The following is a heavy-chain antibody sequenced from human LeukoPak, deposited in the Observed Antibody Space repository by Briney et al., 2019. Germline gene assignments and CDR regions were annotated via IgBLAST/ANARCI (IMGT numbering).Heavy chain of an antibody. CDR3: ARDLRAFVATKGFDY. Sequence: ASVKVSCKASGYTFTSHGISWLRQAPGQGLEWMGWISTYNGNTNYAQKLQGRVTMTTDTSTSTAYMELRSLRSDDTAVYYCARDLRAFVATKGFDYWGQGTLVTVSS. CDR2: ISTYNGNT. D-gene: IGHD5-12*01. J-gene: IGHJ4*02. V-gene: IGHV1-18*01. CDR1: GYTFTSHG.